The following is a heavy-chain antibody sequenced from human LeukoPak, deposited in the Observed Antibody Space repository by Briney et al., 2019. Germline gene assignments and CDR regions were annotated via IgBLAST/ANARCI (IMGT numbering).Heavy chain of an antibody. CDR2: ISGSGGST. D-gene: IGHD3-9*01. CDR1: GFTFSSYA. V-gene: IGHV3-23*01. CDR3: AKGPDYDILTGCHTDIGWFDP. J-gene: IGHJ5*02. Sequence: GGSLRLSCAASGFTFSSYAMSWVRQAPGKGLEWVSAISGSGGSTYYADSVKGRFTISRDNSKNTLYLQMNSLRAEDTAVYYCAKGPDYDILTGCHTDIGWFDPWGQGTLVTVSS.